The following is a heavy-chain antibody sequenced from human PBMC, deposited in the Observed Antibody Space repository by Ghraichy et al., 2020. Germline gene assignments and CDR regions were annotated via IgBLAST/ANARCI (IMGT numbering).Heavy chain of an antibody. Sequence: GGSLRLSCAASGFTFSTYSMNWVRQAPGKGLEWVSSISSSNSYIYYADSVKGRFNISRDNAKKSMYLQMNSLRAEDTAVYYCARDREGYSSGWYVSEYWGQGTLVTVSS. CDR1: GFTFSTYS. D-gene: IGHD6-19*01. V-gene: IGHV3-21*01. CDR2: ISSSNSYI. CDR3: ARDREGYSSGWYVSEY. J-gene: IGHJ4*02.